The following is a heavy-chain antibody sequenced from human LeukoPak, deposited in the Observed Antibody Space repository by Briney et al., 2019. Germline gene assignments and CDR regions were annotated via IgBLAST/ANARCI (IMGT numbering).Heavy chain of an antibody. D-gene: IGHD3-22*01. CDR2: ISYDGSNK. Sequence: PGGSLRLSCAASGFTFSSYAMHWVRQAPGKGLEWVAVISYDGSNKYYADSVKGRFTISRDNSKNTLYLQMNSLRAEDTAVYYCARTLEVVMYYGMDVWGQGTTVTVSS. CDR1: GFTFSSYA. V-gene: IGHV3-30-3*01. CDR3: ARTLEVVMYYGMDV. J-gene: IGHJ6*02.